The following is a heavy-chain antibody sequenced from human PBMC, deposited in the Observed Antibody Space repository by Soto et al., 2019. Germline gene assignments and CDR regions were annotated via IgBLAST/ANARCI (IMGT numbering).Heavy chain of an antibody. D-gene: IGHD4-17*01. Sequence: QVQLQESGPGLVKPSQTLSLTCTVSGGSISSGGYYWSWIRQHPGKGLEWIGYIYNSESTYYNPSLKGPVTISVDTSKKQFSLKLSSVTAADTAVYYCARAMTTVNTNWFDPWGQGTLVTVSS. CDR3: ARAMTTVNTNWFDP. CDR2: IYNSEST. J-gene: IGHJ5*02. CDR1: GGSISSGGYY. V-gene: IGHV4-31*01.